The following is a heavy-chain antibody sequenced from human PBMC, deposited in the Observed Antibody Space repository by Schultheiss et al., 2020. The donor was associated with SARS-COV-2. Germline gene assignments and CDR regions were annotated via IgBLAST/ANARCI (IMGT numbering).Heavy chain of an antibody. CDR2: INWNGGST. Sequence: GGSLRLSCAASGFTFDDYGMSWVRQAPGKGLEWVSGINWNGGSTGYADSVKGRFTISRDNAKNSLYLQMNSLRAEDTALYYCARAGYSSGWYDLNFDYWGQGTLVTVSS. J-gene: IGHJ4*02. D-gene: IGHD6-19*01. CDR3: ARAGYSSGWYDLNFDY. V-gene: IGHV3-20*04. CDR1: GFTFDDYG.